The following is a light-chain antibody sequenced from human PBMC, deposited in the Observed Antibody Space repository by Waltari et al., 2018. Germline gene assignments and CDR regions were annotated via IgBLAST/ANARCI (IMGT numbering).Light chain of an antibody. CDR2: LGS. Sequence: DIVMTQSPLSLPVTPGGPASISCTSSQSLLASNGYNYLDWYLQKPGQSPQLLIYLGSNRASGVPDRCSGSGSGTDVTLKISRVEAEDVGVYYCMQALQTHTFGQGTRLEIK. J-gene: IGKJ5*01. CDR3: MQALQTHT. CDR1: QSLLASNGYNY. V-gene: IGKV2-28*01.